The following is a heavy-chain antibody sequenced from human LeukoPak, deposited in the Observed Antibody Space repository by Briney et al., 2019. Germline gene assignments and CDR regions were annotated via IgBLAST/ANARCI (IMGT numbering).Heavy chain of an antibody. Sequence: SETLSLTCAVYGGSFSGYYWSWIRQPPGKGLEWIGEINRSGSTNYNPSLKSRVTISVDTSKNQFSLKLSSVTAADTAVYYCARHVLRYFDWLSGPFYYMDVWGKGTTVTISS. D-gene: IGHD3-9*01. CDR3: ARHVLRYFDWLSGPFYYMDV. CDR1: GGSFSGYY. CDR2: INRSGST. J-gene: IGHJ6*03. V-gene: IGHV4-34*01.